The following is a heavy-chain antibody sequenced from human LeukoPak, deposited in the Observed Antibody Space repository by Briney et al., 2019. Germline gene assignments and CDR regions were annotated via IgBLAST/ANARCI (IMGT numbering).Heavy chain of an antibody. D-gene: IGHD5-24*01. J-gene: IGHJ3*02. CDR2: INPNSGGT. CDR3: ASDVRWIQLNAFDI. V-gene: IGHV1-2*02. Sequence: VPSVKVSCKASGYTFTGYYMHWVRQAPGQGLEWMGWINPNSGGTNYAQKFQGRVTMTRDTSISTAYMELSRLRSDDTAVYYCASDVRWIQLNAFDIWGQATMVTVSS. CDR1: GYTFTGYY.